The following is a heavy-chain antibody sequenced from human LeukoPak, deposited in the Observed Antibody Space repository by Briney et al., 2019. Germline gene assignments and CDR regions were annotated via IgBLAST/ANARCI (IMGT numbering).Heavy chain of an antibody. CDR2: IKQDGSEK. D-gene: IGHD3-3*01. CDR1: GFTFSSYW. Sequence: GGSLRLSCAASGFTFSSYWMSWVRQAPGKGLEWVANIKQDGSEKYYVDSVKGRFTISRDNAKNSLYLQMNSLRAEDTAVYYCATKCYDFWSARGSDAFDIWGQGTMVTVSS. J-gene: IGHJ3*02. CDR3: ATKCYDFWSARGSDAFDI. V-gene: IGHV3-7*01.